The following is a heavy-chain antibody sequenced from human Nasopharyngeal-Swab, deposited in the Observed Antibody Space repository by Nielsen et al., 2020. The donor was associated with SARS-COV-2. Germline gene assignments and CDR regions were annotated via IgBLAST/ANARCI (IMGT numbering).Heavy chain of an antibody. Sequence: ASVKVSCKASGYTFTGYYMHWVRQAPGQGLEWMGRINPNSGGTNYAQKFQGRVTMTRDTSISTAYMELSRLRSDDTAVYYCAGERKDIVVVVAATLDYWGQGTLVTVSS. D-gene: IGHD2-15*01. J-gene: IGHJ4*02. V-gene: IGHV1-2*06. CDR2: INPNSGGT. CDR1: GYTFTGYY. CDR3: AGERKDIVVVVAATLDY.